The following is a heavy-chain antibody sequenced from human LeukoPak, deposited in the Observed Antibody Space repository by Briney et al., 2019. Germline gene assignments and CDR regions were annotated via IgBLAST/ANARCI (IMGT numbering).Heavy chain of an antibody. Sequence: SVELSCKASGGTFSSYAISWVRQAPGQGLEWMGGIIPIFGTANYAQKFQGRVTITADESTSTAYMELSSLSSEDTAVYYCARAAYCGGDCLGAFDIWGQGTMVTVSS. J-gene: IGHJ3*02. CDR3: ARAAYCGGDCLGAFDI. CDR2: IIPIFGTA. V-gene: IGHV1-69*01. D-gene: IGHD2-21*02. CDR1: GGTFSSYA.